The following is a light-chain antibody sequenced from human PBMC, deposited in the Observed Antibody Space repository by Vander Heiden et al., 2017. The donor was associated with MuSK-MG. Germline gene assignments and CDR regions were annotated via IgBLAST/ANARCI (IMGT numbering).Light chain of an antibody. CDR3: QQDYSMGT. CDR1: QSVLYSSNNKNY. Sequence: DIVMTQSPDSLAVSLGERATINCKSSQSVLYSSNNKNYLDWYQQKPGQPPKLLIYWASTRESGVPDRFSGSGSGTDFTLTISSLQAEDVAVYYWQQDYSMGTFGQGTKLEIK. CDR2: WAS. V-gene: IGKV4-1*01. J-gene: IGKJ2*01.